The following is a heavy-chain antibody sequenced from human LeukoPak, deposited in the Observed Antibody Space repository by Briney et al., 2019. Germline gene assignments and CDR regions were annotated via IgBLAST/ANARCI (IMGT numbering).Heavy chain of an antibody. Sequence: PGGSLRLSCAASGFTFSSYEMNWVRQAPGKGLEWVSYISSSGSTIYYADSVKGRFTISRDNAKNSLYLQMNSLRAEDTAVYYCARGSVAESFDYWGQGTLVNVSS. D-gene: IGHD6-13*01. V-gene: IGHV3-48*03. CDR3: ARGSVAESFDY. CDR2: ISSSGSTI. J-gene: IGHJ4*02. CDR1: GFTFSSYE.